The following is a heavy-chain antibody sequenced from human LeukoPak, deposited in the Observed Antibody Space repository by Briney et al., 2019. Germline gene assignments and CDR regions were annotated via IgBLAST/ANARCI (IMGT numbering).Heavy chain of an antibody. CDR1: GFTFSSHS. CDR2: ISSSSSYI. Sequence: GGSLRLSCAASGFTFSSHSINSVRQAPGKGLEWVSSISSSSSYIYYADSVKGRFTISRDNAKNSLYLQMNSLRAEDTAVYYCARDRGEGFDPWGQGTLVTVSS. V-gene: IGHV3-21*01. CDR3: ARDRGEGFDP. J-gene: IGHJ5*02. D-gene: IGHD4-17*01.